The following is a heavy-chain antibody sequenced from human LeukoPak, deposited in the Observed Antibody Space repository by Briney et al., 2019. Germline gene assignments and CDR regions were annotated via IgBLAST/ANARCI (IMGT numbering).Heavy chain of an antibody. CDR3: AMPTSPFYYYGMDV. Sequence: GGSLRLSCAASGFTFSEFDMQWVRQAPGKGLEWVAVIWYDGSHQYYVDSVKGRFTISRDNSKNTLYLQMNSLRAEDTGVYYCAMPTSPFYYYGMDVWGQGTTVTVSS. CDR1: GFTFSEFD. CDR2: IWYDGSHQ. J-gene: IGHJ6*02. V-gene: IGHV3-33*01. D-gene: IGHD6-6*01.